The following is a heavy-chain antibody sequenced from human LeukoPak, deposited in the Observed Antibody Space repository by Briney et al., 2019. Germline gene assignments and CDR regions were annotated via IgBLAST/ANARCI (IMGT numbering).Heavy chain of an antibody. CDR2: IYYSGST. CDR3: ARVYGDYEADY. J-gene: IGHJ4*02. CDR1: GGSISSYY. Sequence: SETLSLTCTVSGGSISSYYWSWIREPPGKGLEWIGYIYYSGSTNYNPSLKSRVTISVDTSKNQFSLKLSSVTAADTAVYYCARVYGDYEADYWGQGTLVTVSS. V-gene: IGHV4-59*01. D-gene: IGHD4-17*01.